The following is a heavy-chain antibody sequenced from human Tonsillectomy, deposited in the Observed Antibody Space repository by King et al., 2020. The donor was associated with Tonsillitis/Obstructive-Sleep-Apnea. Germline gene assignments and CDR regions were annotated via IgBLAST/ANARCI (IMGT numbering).Heavy chain of an antibody. J-gene: IGHJ6*03. Sequence: VQLQQWGAGLLKPSETLSLTCAVYGGSFSGYYWNWIRQPPGKGLEWIGEINHSGSTNSNPSLKSRITMSVDTSKNQFSLKLSSVTAADTAVYYCARGHYYNCYMDVWDKGTTVTVSS. CDR1: GGSFSGYY. CDR3: ARGHYYNCYMDV. V-gene: IGHV4-34*01. CDR2: INHSGST.